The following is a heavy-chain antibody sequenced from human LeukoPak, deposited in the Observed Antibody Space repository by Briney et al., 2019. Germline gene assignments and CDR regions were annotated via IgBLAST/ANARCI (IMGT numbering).Heavy chain of an antibody. Sequence: GGSLRLSCAAYGFTLSSHSMDWVRQAPGKALEWVSSISSSSSYIHSADSVKGRFPISRDNAKNSLYLQMNSLRAEDTAVYYCARDLYDSDAYSSPIDYWGQGTLVTVSS. CDR3: ARDLYDSDAYSSPIDY. J-gene: IGHJ4*02. CDR1: GFTLSSHS. V-gene: IGHV3-21*01. CDR2: ISSSSSYI. D-gene: IGHD3-22*01.